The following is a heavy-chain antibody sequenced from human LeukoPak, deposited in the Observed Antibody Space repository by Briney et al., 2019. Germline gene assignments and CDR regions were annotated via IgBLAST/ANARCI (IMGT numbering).Heavy chain of an antibody. V-gene: IGHV1-2*02. Sequence: ASVKVSCKASGYTFTGYYMHWVRQAPGQGLECMGWINPNTGGTNYAQKFQGRVTMTRDTSISTAYMELSRLRSDDTAVYYCARDSLGYCSSISCMLLDFWGQGTLVTVSS. CDR3: ARDSLGYCSSISCMLLDF. D-gene: IGHD2-2*01. CDR2: INPNTGGT. J-gene: IGHJ4*02. CDR1: GYTFTGYY.